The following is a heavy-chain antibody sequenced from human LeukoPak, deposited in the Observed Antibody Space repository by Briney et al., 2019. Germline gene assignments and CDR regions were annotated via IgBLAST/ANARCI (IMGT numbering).Heavy chain of an antibody. V-gene: IGHV4-34*01. J-gene: IGHJ4*02. CDR3: ARGVSGYYFSYFDY. D-gene: IGHD3-22*01. Sequence: SETLSLTCAVYGGSFSGYYWSWIRQPPGKGLEWIGEINHSGSTNYNPSLKSRVTISVDTSKNQFSLTLSSVTAADTAVYYCARGVSGYYFSYFDYWGQGTLVTVSS. CDR1: GGSFSGYY. CDR2: INHSGST.